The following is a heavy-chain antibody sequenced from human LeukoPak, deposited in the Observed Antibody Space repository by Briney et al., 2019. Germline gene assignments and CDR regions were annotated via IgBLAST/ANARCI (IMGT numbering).Heavy chain of an antibody. D-gene: IGHD1-14*01. Sequence: SVKVSCKASGGTFSSYAISWVRQAPGQGLEWMGGIIPIFGTANYAQKFQGRVTITTDESTSTAYMELSSLRSEDTAVYCCARGQGSPREPFDYWGQGTLVTVSS. J-gene: IGHJ4*02. V-gene: IGHV1-69*05. CDR2: IIPIFGTA. CDR3: ARGQGSPREPFDY. CDR1: GGTFSSYA.